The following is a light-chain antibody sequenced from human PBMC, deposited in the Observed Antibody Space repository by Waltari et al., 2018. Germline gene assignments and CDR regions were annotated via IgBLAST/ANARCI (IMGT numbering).Light chain of an antibody. J-gene: IGKJ1*01. CDR3: QQYYTNPQT. CDR2: WAA. Sequence: DIVMTQSPDSLAVSLGERSIIHCKSSQSDIHNSNNKNYLAWYQQNLGKLPELRIYWAATRESVVPHLSSGSGSGTDVTLTIISLQTEDVAVYYCQQYYTNPQTFGQGTKVEIK. V-gene: IGKV4-1*01. CDR1: QSDIHNSNNKNY.